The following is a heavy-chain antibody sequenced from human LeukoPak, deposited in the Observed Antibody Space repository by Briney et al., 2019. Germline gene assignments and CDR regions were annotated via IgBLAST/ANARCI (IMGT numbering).Heavy chain of an antibody. V-gene: IGHV4-59*10. CDR1: GGSFSGYY. Sequence: SETLSLTCAVYGGSFSGYYWSWIRQPAGKGLEWIGRIYTSGSTNYNPSLKSRVTISVDTSKNQFSLKLSSVTAADTAVYYCARAPYIAAAGTELDYWGQGTLVTVSS. D-gene: IGHD6-13*01. CDR2: IYTSGST. CDR3: ARAPYIAAAGTELDY. J-gene: IGHJ4*02.